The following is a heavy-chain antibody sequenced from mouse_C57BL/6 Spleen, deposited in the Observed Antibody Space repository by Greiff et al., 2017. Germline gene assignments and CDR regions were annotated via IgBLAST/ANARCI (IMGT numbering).Heavy chain of an antibody. Sequence: VQLQQSGPELVKPGASVKISCKASGYAFSSSWMNWVKQRPGKGLEWIGRSYPGDGDTNYNGKFKGKATLTADKSSSTAYMQLSSLTSNWDGWYFDGWGTGTTVTVSS. CDR1: GYAFSSSW. CDR3: G. CDR2: SYPGDGDT. J-gene: IGHJ1*03. V-gene: IGHV1-82*01. D-gene: IGHD4-1*01.